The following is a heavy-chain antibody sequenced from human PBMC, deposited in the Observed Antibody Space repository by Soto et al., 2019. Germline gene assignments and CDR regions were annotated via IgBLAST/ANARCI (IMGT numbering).Heavy chain of an antibody. CDR3: ARDWPYGDVGSHGYYYYYYGMDV. CDR1: GFTFSSYS. V-gene: IGHV3-21*01. CDR2: ISSSSSYI. D-gene: IGHD4-17*01. J-gene: IGHJ6*02. Sequence: EVQLVESGGGLVKPGGSLRLSCAASGFTFSSYSMNWVRQAPGKGLEWVSSISSSSSYIYYADSVKGRFTISRDNAKNSLYLQLNSLSAEDTAVYYCARDWPYGDVGSHGYYYYYYGMDVWGHGTTVTVSS.